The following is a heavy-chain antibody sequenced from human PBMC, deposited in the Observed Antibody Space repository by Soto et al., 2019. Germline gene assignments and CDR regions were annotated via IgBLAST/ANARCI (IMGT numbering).Heavy chain of an antibody. D-gene: IGHD2-15*01. J-gene: IGHJ4*02. CDR3: ARRDCSGGSCYFGAD. Sequence: EVQLAESGGGLVQPGGSLRLSCAASGFTFSDQYMDWVRQAPGKGLEWVGRIRNKGNSYTTEYAASVKGRFTISRDDSKNSLYLQMNSLKTEDTAVYYCARRDCSGGSCYFGADWGQGTLVTVSS. CDR1: GFTFSDQY. V-gene: IGHV3-72*01. CDR2: IRNKGNSYTT.